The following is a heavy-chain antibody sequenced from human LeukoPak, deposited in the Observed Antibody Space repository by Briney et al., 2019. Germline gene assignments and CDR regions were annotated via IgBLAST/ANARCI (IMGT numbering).Heavy chain of an antibody. D-gene: IGHD3-22*01. Sequence: QPGGSLRLSCAASGFTFSSYAMRWVRQAPGKGLEWVSAIGGSGVITYYADSVKGRFTISRDNSKNTLYLQINSLRAEDTAVYYCTKGRGGGYYFDYWGQGTLVTVSS. CDR2: IGGSGVIT. CDR1: GFTFSSYA. CDR3: TKGRGGGYYFDY. J-gene: IGHJ4*02. V-gene: IGHV3-23*01.